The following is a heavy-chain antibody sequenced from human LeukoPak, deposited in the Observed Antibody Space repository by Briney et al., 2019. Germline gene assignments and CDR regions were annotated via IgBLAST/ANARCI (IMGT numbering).Heavy chain of an antibody. V-gene: IGHV4-39*01. J-gene: IGHJ4*02. Sequence: PSETLSLTCTVSGGSISSSSYYWGWIRQPPGKGLEWIGSIYYSGSTYYNPSLKSPVTISVDTSKNQFSLKLTSVTAADTAVYYCARQSSSWYGPYYFDYWGQGTLVTVSS. CDR3: ARQSSSWYGPYYFDY. CDR2: IYYSGST. D-gene: IGHD6-13*01. CDR1: GGSISSSSYY.